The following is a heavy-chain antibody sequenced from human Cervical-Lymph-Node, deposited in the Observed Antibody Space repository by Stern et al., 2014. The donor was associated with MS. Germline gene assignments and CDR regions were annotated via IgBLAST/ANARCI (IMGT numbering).Heavy chain of an antibody. CDR3: ARDPANSSTWYFDF. CDR2: ISDSGST. J-gene: IGHJ4*01. D-gene: IGHD6-13*01. CDR1: GGSISSHY. V-gene: IGHV4-59*11. Sequence: DQLVESGPGLVKPSETLYLTCTISGGSISSHYWTWIRQPPGKGLEWIGYISDSGSTVYNPSLLGRVTISADSSTNNFSLRLMSVAAADTAVYYCARDPANSSTWYFDFRGHGTPVIVSS.